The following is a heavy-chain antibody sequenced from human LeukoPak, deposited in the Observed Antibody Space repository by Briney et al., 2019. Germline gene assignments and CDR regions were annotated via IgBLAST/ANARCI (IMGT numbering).Heavy chain of an antibody. V-gene: IGHV1-69*04. Sequence: SVKVSCKASGGTFSSYAISWVRQAPGQGLEWMGRIIPILGIANYAQKFQGRVTITADKSTSTVYMELSSLRSEDTAVYYCARGDYGDDGFYFDYWGQGTLVTVSS. CDR2: IIPILGIA. D-gene: IGHD4-17*01. CDR3: ARGDYGDDGFYFDY. J-gene: IGHJ4*02. CDR1: GGTFSSYA.